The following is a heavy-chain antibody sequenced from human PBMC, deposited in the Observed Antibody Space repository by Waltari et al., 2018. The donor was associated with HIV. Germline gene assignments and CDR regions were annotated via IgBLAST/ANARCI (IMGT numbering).Heavy chain of an antibody. CDR2: IYYSGST. J-gene: IGHJ1*01. Sequence: QLQLQESGPGLVKPSETLSLTCTVSGGSISSSSYYWGWIRQPPGKGLEWIGSIYYSGSTYYNPSLKSRVTISVDTSKNQFSLKLSSVTAADTAVYYCARQGITIFGVVIITEYFQHWGQGTLVTVSS. CDR3: ARQGITIFGVVIITEYFQH. D-gene: IGHD3-3*01. CDR1: GGSISSSSYY. V-gene: IGHV4-39*01.